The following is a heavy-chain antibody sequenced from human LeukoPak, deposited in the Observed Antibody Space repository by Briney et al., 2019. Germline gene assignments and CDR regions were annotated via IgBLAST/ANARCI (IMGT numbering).Heavy chain of an antibody. CDR2: FDPEDGET. J-gene: IGHJ4*02. CDR1: GYTLTELS. D-gene: IGHD1-26*01. CDR3: ARGSGKTTPDYYFDY. V-gene: IGHV1-24*01. Sequence: ASVKVSCKVTGYTLTELSMHWVRQAPGRGLEWMGGFDPEDGETIYAQKFQGRVTMTEDTSTDTAYMELSSLRSEDTAVYYCARGSGKTTPDYYFDYWGQGTLVTVSS.